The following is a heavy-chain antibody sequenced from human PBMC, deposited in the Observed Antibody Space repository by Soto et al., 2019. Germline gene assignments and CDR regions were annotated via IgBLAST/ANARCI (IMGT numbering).Heavy chain of an antibody. Sequence: EVQLVESGGGLVQPGGSLILSCAASGFTFSTYWMTWVRQAPGKGLEWVANINQDESEKYYVDSVKGRFTISRDNAKNSLYLQMNSLRGEDMAVYYCASGRGEGDYWGQGTLVTVSS. D-gene: IGHD1-26*01. CDR3: ASGRGEGDY. J-gene: IGHJ4*02. CDR1: GFTFSTYW. V-gene: IGHV3-7*05. CDR2: INQDESEK.